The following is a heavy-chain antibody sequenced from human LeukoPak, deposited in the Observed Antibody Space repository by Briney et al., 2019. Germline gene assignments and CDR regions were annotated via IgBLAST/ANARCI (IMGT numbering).Heavy chain of an antibody. CDR3: ARLWFGELLSPDAFDI. D-gene: IGHD3-10*01. CDR1: GFTFSSYA. CDR2: ISGSGGST. J-gene: IGHJ3*02. Sequence: AGASLRLSCAASGFTFSSYAMSWVRQAPGKGLEWVSAISGSGGSTYYADSVKGRFTISRDNSKNTLYLQMNSLRAEDTAVYYCARLWFGELLSPDAFDIWGQGTMVTVSS. V-gene: IGHV3-23*01.